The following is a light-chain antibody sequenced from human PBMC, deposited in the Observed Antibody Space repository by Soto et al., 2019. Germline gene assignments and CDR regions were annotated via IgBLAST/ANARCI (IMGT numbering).Light chain of an antibody. CDR1: QSISSW. V-gene: IGKV1-5*01. CDR3: QQRSNWPPIT. Sequence: DIQMTQSPSSLSASVGDTVTITCRASQSISSWLAWYQQKPGKAPKLLIYAASSLQGGVPSRFSGSGSGTDFTLTIDNLEPEDFAIYYCQQRSNWPPITFGQGTRLEIK. CDR2: AAS. J-gene: IGKJ5*01.